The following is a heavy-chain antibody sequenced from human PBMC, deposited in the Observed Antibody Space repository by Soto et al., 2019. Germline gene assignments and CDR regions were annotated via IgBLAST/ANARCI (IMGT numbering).Heavy chain of an antibody. V-gene: IGHV1-69*08. D-gene: IGHD3-16*01. Sequence: QVQLVQSGAEVKKPESSVRVSCKASGTIFSSYTISCVRQAPGQGLEWMGRIIPILGETNSAQKFQDRVTLTAEKSTNTAYMELNSLRLEDTAVYYCARGLGGGMEDWGKGTTVTVSS. J-gene: IGHJ6*04. CDR1: GTIFSSYT. CDR2: IIPILGET. CDR3: ARGLGGGMED.